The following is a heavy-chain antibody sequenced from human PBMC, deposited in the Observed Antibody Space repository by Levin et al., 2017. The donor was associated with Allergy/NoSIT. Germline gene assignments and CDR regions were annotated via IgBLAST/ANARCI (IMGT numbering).Heavy chain of an antibody. Sequence: PGGSLRLSCTVSGGSIISTTYCWAWIRQPPGKGLEWIGSIYSSGSASYNPSLKSRVTISIDTSTNQFSLKLSSVTAADTAVYYCAREVPGTSQSDYWGQGTLVAVSS. D-gene: IGHD6-19*01. CDR2: IYSSGSA. V-gene: IGHV4-39*07. J-gene: IGHJ4*02. CDR3: AREVPGTSQSDY. CDR1: GGSIISTTYC.